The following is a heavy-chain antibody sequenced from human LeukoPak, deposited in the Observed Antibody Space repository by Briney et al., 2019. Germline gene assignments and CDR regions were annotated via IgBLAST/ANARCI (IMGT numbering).Heavy chain of an antibody. CDR2: IHYSGII. Sequence: SETLSLTCTVSGGSISSYYWTWIRQPPGKGLEWIGYIHYSGIINYNPSLKSRVTMSIDTSKNQFSLKLSSVTAADTAVYYCARVGGVYWEDWYFDLWGRGTLVTVSS. D-gene: IGHD2-8*02. V-gene: IGHV4-59*01. CDR3: ARVGGVYWEDWYFDL. CDR1: GGSISSYY. J-gene: IGHJ2*01.